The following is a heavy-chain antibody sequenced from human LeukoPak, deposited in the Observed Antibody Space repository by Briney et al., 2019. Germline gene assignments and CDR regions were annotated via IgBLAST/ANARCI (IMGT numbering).Heavy chain of an antibody. D-gene: IGHD3-9*01. CDR1: GFTFSNYA. V-gene: IGHV3-23*01. CDR3: AKWGDYDVLTGYYDPDY. Sequence: AASLRLSCAASGFTFSNYAMSWVRQAPGKGLEWVSAITGSGGSTYYADPVKGRFTISRDNSKNTLYLQMNSLRAEDTAVYYCAKWGDYDVLTGYYDPDYWGQGTLVTVSS. CDR2: ITGSGGST. J-gene: IGHJ4*02.